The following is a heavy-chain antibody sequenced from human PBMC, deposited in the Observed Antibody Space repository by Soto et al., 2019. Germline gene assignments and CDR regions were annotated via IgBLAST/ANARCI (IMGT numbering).Heavy chain of an antibody. D-gene: IGHD4-4*01. CDR3: ARVARADRGVARYSNYPLDY. Sequence: GGSLRLSCAASGFTFSSYSMNWVRQAPGKGLEWVSYISSSSSTIYYADSVKGRFTISRDNAKNSLYLQMNSLRGEDTAVYYCARVARADRGVARYSNYPLDYWGQGTLVTVSS. J-gene: IGHJ4*02. CDR2: ISSSSSTI. V-gene: IGHV3-48*01. CDR1: GFTFSSYS.